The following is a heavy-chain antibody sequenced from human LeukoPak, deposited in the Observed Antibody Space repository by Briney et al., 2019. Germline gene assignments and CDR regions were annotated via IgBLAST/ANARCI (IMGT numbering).Heavy chain of an antibody. CDR3: ASEPSITIFGVVPHS. Sequence: GGSLRLSCAASGFTFSSYWMHWVRQAPGKGLVWVSRINTDGSSTSYADSVKGRFTISRDNAKNTLYLQMNSLRAEDTAVYYCASEPSITIFGVVPHSWGQGTLVTVSS. CDR2: INTDGSST. D-gene: IGHD3-3*01. CDR1: GFTFSSYW. V-gene: IGHV3-74*01. J-gene: IGHJ5*02.